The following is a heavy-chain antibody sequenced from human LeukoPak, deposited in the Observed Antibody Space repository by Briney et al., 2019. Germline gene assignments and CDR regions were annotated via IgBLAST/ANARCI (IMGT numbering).Heavy chain of an antibody. J-gene: IGHJ6*02. CDR2: ISRDESNK. CDR3: ARVRYCSGGSCYFYNAMDV. Sequence: GGSLRLSCAASGFFVTTYGIHWVRQAPGKGLEWVAVISRDESNKYYGDSVKGRFTISRDNSKNTLYLHMNSLRAEDTAVYYCARVRYCSGGSCYFYNAMDVWGQGTTVTVSS. CDR1: GFFVTTYG. V-gene: IGHV3-30*03. D-gene: IGHD2-15*01.